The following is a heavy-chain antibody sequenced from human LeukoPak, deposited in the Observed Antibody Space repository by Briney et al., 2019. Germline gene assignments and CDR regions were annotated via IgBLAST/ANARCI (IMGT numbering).Heavy chain of an antibody. Sequence: GGSLRLSCAASGFTFSSYSMNWVRQAPGKGLEWVSYISSSSSTIYYADSVKGRFTISRDNAKNSLYLQMNSLRAEDTAVYYCARGHEYVGATGWFDPWGQGTLVTVSS. CDR3: ARGHEYVGATGWFDP. CDR1: GFTFSSYS. D-gene: IGHD1-26*01. CDR2: ISSSSSTI. J-gene: IGHJ5*02. V-gene: IGHV3-48*01.